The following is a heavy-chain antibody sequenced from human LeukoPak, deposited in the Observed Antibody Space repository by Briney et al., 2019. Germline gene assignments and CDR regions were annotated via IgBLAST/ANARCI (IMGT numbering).Heavy chain of an antibody. Sequence: APVKVSCKASGGTFSSYAISWVRQAPGQGLEWMGRIIPILGIANYAQKFQGRVTITADKSTSTAYMELSSLRSEDTAVYYCARGQLLPGYYGMDVWGQGTTVTVSS. J-gene: IGHJ6*02. CDR3: ARGQLLPGYYGMDV. D-gene: IGHD2-2*01. V-gene: IGHV1-69*04. CDR1: GGTFSSYA. CDR2: IIPILGIA.